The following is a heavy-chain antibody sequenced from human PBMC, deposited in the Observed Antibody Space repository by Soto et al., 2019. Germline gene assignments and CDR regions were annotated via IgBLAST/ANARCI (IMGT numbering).Heavy chain of an antibody. Sequence: PGGSLRLSCAASGFTFSSYAMHWVRQAPGKGLEWVAVISYDGSNKYYADSVKGRFTISRDNSKNTLYLQMNSLRAEDTAVYYCTSQAFGDYDTDYGMDVWGQGTTVTVSS. V-gene: IGHV3-30-3*01. CDR2: ISYDGSNK. J-gene: IGHJ6*02. CDR3: TSQAFGDYDTDYGMDV. CDR1: GFTFSSYA. D-gene: IGHD4-17*01.